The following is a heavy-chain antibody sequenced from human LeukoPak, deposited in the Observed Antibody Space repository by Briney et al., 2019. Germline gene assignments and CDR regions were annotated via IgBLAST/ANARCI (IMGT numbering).Heavy chain of an antibody. CDR3: ARGGYSNY. CDR1: GGSFSGYY. CDR2: INHSGST. V-gene: IGHV4-34*01. D-gene: IGHD6-13*01. Sequence: SETLSLTCAVYGGSFSGYYWSWIRQPPGKGLGWIGEINHSGSTNYNPSLKSRVTISVDTSKNQFSLKLSSVTAADTAVYYYARGGYSNYWGQGTLVTVSS. J-gene: IGHJ4*02.